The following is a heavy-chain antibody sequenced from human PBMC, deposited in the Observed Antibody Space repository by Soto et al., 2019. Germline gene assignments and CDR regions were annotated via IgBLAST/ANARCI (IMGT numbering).Heavy chain of an antibody. CDR1: GGTFSSYA. D-gene: IGHD3-22*01. J-gene: IGHJ4*02. Sequence: ASVKVSCKASGGTFSSYAISWVRQAPGQGLEWMGGIIPIFGTASYAQKFQGRVTITADGSTSTAYMELSSLRSEDTAVYYCARYNDSSGYYYVLDYCGQGALVAVSS. CDR2: IIPIFGTA. CDR3: ARYNDSSGYYYVLDY. V-gene: IGHV1-69*13.